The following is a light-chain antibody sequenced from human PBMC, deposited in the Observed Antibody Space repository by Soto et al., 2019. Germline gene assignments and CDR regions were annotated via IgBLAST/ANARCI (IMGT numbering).Light chain of an antibody. CDR3: QQFNNYPIT. CDR1: QGISSA. J-gene: IGKJ5*01. CDR2: DAS. V-gene: IGKV1D-13*01. Sequence: AIQLTQSPSSLSASVGDRVTITCRASQGISSALAWYQQKPGKAPKLLIYDASSLESGVPSRFSRSGSGTDFTRTISSLQPEDFATYYCQQFNNYPITFGQGTRLEIK.